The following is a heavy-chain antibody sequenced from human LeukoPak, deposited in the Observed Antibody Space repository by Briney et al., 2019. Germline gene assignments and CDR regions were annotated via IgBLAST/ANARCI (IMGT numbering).Heavy chain of an antibody. J-gene: IGHJ5*02. V-gene: IGHV4-39*02. D-gene: IGHD1-7*01. CDR2: IDNIGST. CDR3: AREKTRGTTGP. CDR1: GGSISSSSYN. Sequence: PSETLSLTCTVSGGSISSSSYNWAWIRQPPGKGLEWIGNIDNIGSTYYNPSLQSRVTISVDKSKNQFSLKLSSVTAADTAVYYCAREKTRGTTGPWGQGTLVTVSS.